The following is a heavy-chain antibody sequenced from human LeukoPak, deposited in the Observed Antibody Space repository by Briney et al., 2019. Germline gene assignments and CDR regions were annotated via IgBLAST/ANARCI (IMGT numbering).Heavy chain of an antibody. Sequence: PGGSLRLSCAASGFTFHSYAMNWVRQAPGKGLEWVSVIGGSNGNTSYADSVKGRFTISRDNSKNTLFLQMNTLRVEDTAIYYCAKDRKAYTSGFDTWGQGTLVTVSS. J-gene: IGHJ4*02. V-gene: IGHV3-23*01. CDR2: IGGSNGNT. D-gene: IGHD3-22*01. CDR3: AKDRKAYTSGFDT. CDR1: GFTFHSYA.